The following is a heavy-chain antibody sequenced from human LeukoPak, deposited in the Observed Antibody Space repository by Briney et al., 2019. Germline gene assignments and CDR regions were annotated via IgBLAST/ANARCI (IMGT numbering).Heavy chain of an antibody. J-gene: IGHJ6*03. V-gene: IGHV1-18*01. Sequence: ASVKVSCKASGYTFTSYGISWVRQAPGQGLEWMGWISAYNGNTNYAQKLQGRVTMTTDTSTSTAYMELRSLRSDDTAAYYCARALYYDFWSGYYGAYYYYMDVWGKGTTVTVSS. CDR3: ARALYYDFWSGYYGAYYYYMDV. CDR1: GYTFTSYG. CDR2: ISAYNGNT. D-gene: IGHD3-3*01.